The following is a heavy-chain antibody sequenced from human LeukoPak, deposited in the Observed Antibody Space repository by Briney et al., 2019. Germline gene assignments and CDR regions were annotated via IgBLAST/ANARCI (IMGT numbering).Heavy chain of an antibody. D-gene: IGHD5-18*01. CDR2: IYYSGST. Sequence: SETLSLTCTVSGGSINSYYWSWIRQPPGKGLEWIGYIYYSGSTNYNPSLKSRVTISVDTSKNQFSLKLSSVTAADTAVYYCARGDMVTIDYWGQGTLVTVSS. V-gene: IGHV4-59*08. CDR3: ARGDMVTIDY. CDR1: GGSINSYY. J-gene: IGHJ4*02.